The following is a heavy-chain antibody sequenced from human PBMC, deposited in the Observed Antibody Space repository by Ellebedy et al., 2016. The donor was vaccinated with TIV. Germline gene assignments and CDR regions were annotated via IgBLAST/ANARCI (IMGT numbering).Heavy chain of an antibody. CDR2: VFYNGDT. Sequence: MPSETLSLTCIVSGCSISSYYWSWIRQPPGKGLEWIGYVFYNGDTNYNPSLKSRVTMSVDTSKNQFSLKLTSVTAADTAVYYCARGHLGWFDPWGQGTLVTVSS. CDR3: ARGHLGWFDP. CDR1: GCSISSYY. V-gene: IGHV4-59*01. J-gene: IGHJ5*02. D-gene: IGHD3-3*02.